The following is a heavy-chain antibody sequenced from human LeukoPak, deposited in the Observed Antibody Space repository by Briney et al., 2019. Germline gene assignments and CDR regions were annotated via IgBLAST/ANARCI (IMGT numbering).Heavy chain of an antibody. CDR2: IYTSGST. CDR3: ASRSYYSYFDY. V-gene: IGHV4-4*09. CDR1: GGSISSYY. Sequence: ETLSLTCTVSGGSISSYYWSWIRQPPGKGLEWIGYIYTSGSTNYNPSLKSRVTISVDTSKNQFSLKLSSVTAADTAVYYCASRSYYSYFDYWGQGTLVTVSS. J-gene: IGHJ4*02. D-gene: IGHD1-26*01.